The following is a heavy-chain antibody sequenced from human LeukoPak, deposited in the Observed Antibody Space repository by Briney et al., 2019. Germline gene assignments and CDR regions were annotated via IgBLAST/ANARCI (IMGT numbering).Heavy chain of an antibody. CDR2: IWYDGSNK. CDR3: ARGREYSSSSAFDY. Sequence: PGRSLRLSCAASGXTFSSYGMHWVRQAPGKGLEWVAVIWYDGSNKYYADSVKGRFTISRDNSKNTLYQQMNSLRAEDTAVYYCARGREYSSSSAFDYWGQGTLVTVSS. V-gene: IGHV3-33*01. CDR1: GXTFSSYG. J-gene: IGHJ4*02. D-gene: IGHD6-6*01.